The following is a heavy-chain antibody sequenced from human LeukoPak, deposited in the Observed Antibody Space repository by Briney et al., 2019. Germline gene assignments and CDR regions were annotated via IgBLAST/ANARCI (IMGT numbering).Heavy chain of an antibody. CDR1: GFTFDRYT. Sequence: PGESLRLSCAASGFTFDRYTIHWVRQAPGKGLEWVSLIGRRDNNRYYADSVRGRFTISRDNSKNSLYLQMNSLRAEDTAVYYCARVGDTAMYYYMDVWGKGTTVTVSS. J-gene: IGHJ6*03. CDR3: ARVGDTAMYYYMDV. D-gene: IGHD5-18*01. V-gene: IGHV3-43*01. CDR2: IGRRDNNR.